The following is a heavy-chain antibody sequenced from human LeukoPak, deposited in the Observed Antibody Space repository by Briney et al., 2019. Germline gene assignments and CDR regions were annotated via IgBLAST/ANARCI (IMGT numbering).Heavy chain of an antibody. D-gene: IGHD3-22*01. Sequence: GASVKVSCKASGYTFTSYGISWVRQAPGQGLEWMGWISAYDGNTNYAQKLQGRVTMTTDTSTSTAYMELRSLRSDDTAVYYCARTRSSGYHYGFDYWGQGTLVTVSS. CDR1: GYTFTSYG. J-gene: IGHJ4*02. V-gene: IGHV1-18*01. CDR2: ISAYDGNT. CDR3: ARTRSSGYHYGFDY.